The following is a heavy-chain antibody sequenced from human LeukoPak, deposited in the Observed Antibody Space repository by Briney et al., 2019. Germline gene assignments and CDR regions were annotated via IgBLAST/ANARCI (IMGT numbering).Heavy chain of an antibody. V-gene: IGHV3-23*01. CDR2: LSDTGDSR. CDR3: VVVLVPRAFWHFDV. CDR1: GFTLSKHP. Sequence: GGSLRLSCAASGFTLSKHPMYWVRQAPGKGLEWVSSLSDTGDSRHYADSVKGRFTISRDSARSALYLQMNSLRAEDTAVYYCVVVLVPRAFWHFDVWGRGTLVTVSS. J-gene: IGHJ2*01. D-gene: IGHD2-8*02.